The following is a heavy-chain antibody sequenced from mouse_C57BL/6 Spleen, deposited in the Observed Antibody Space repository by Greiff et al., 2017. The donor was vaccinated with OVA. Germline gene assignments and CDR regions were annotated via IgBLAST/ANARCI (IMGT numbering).Heavy chain of an antibody. V-gene: IGHV5-9-1*02. CDR1: GFTFSSYA. J-gene: IGHJ4*01. CDR2: ISSGGDYI. Sequence: EVKVVESGEGLVKPGGSLKLSCAASGFTFSSYAMSWVRQTPEKRLEWVAYISSGGDYIYYADTVKGRFTISRDNARNTLYLQMSSLKSEDTAMYYCTREGDSSGYPYYAMDYWGQGTSVTVSS. D-gene: IGHD3-2*02. CDR3: TREGDSSGYPYYAMDY.